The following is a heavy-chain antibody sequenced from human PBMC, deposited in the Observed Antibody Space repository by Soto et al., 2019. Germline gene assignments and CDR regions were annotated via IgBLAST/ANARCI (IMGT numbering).Heavy chain of an antibody. V-gene: IGHV3-30*18. J-gene: IGHJ6*04. Sequence: QVQLVESGGGVVQPGRSLRLSCAASGFTFSSYGMHWVRQAPGKGLEWVAVISYDGSNKYYADSVKGRFTISRDNSKNTLYLQRNSLRAEDTAVYYGAKDLLGPGRAYGMDVWGKGTTVTVSS. CDR3: AKDLLGPGRAYGMDV. CDR1: GFTFSSYG. CDR2: ISYDGSNK. D-gene: IGHD7-27*01.